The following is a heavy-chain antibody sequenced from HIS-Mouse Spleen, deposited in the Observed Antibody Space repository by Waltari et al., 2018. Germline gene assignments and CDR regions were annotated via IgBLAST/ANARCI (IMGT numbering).Heavy chain of an antibody. D-gene: IGHD3-10*01. CDR3: TTDEGSGSYALGY. Sequence: EVQLVESGGGLVKPGGSLRLSCAASGFTFSNAWISCVGEAQGKGLEWVGRIKSKTDGGTTDYAAPVKGRFTISRDDSKNTLYLQMNSLKTEDTAVYYCTTDEGSGSYALGYWGQGTLVTVSS. V-gene: IGHV3-15*01. CDR1: GFTFSNAW. J-gene: IGHJ4*02. CDR2: IKSKTDGGTT.